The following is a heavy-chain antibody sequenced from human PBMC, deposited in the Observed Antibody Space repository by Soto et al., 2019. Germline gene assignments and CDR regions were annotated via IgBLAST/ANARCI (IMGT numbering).Heavy chain of an antibody. CDR2: INSDGNST. J-gene: IGHJ4*02. Sequence: PGGSLRLSCAASGFTFSSYWMHWVRQAPGKGLVWVSRINSDGNSTTYADSVKGRFTISRDNAKNTLYLQMNSLSAEDTAVYYCARDDFWSAKFDYWGQGTLVTVSS. D-gene: IGHD3-3*01. CDR3: ARDDFWSAKFDY. CDR1: GFTFSSYW. V-gene: IGHV3-74*01.